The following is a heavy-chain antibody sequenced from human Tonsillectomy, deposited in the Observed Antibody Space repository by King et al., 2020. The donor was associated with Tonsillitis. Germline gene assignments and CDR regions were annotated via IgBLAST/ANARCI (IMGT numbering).Heavy chain of an antibody. V-gene: IGHV4-39*01. D-gene: IGHD1-26*01. CDR3: ARSVSGSFDY. J-gene: IGHJ4*02. Sequence: VQLQESGPGVVKPSETLSLTCTVSGGSISSSDHYWAWIRQPPGKGLEWIGYMYYSGINFYNPSLKSRITISGGTSENRFSLKLSSVTAADTAVYFCARSVSGSFDYWGQGALVTVSS. CDR1: GGSISSSDHY. CDR2: MYYSGIN.